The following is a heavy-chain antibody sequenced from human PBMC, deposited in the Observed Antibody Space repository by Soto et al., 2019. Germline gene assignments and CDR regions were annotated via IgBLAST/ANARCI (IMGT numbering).Heavy chain of an antibody. CDR1: GGSFSGYY. V-gene: IGHV4-34*01. CDR2: INHSGST. CDR3: ARDKITGLFDY. Sequence: QVQLQPWGAGLLKPSETLSLTCAVYGGSFSGYYWTWIRQPPGTGLEWIGEINHSGSTNYNPSLKSRVTISVDTATSQVSLKLTSVTAADTAVYYCARDKITGLFDYWGQGTLVSVSS. J-gene: IGHJ4*02. D-gene: IGHD2-8*02.